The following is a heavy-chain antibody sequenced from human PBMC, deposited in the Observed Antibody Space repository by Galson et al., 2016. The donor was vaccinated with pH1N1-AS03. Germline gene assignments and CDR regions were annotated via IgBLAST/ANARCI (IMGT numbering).Heavy chain of an antibody. CDR3: AKDHPAVAGAWFFQH. D-gene: IGHD6-19*01. J-gene: IGHJ1*01. Sequence: SLRLSCAVSGFTFSSYAMSWVRQAPGKELGWVSGINGNGGTTYYAGSVKGRFTISRDNSKNTLYLQMNSLRAEDTAVYYCAKDHPAVAGAWFFQHWGLGTLVTVSA. CDR2: INGNGGTT. V-gene: IGHV3-23*01. CDR1: GFTFSSYA.